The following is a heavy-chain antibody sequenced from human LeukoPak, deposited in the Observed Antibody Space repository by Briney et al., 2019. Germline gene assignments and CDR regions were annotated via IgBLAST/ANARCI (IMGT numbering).Heavy chain of an antibody. CDR2: ISGSGGST. J-gene: IGHJ5*02. CDR3: ATDGAGFGT. Sequence: PGGSLRLSCAASGFTFSSYAMSWVRQAPGKGLEWVSAISGSGGSTYYADSVKGRFTISRDNAKKSLYLEMNNLRAEDTAVYYCATDGAGFGTWGQGVLVTVSS. CDR1: GFTFSSYA. V-gene: IGHV3-23*01.